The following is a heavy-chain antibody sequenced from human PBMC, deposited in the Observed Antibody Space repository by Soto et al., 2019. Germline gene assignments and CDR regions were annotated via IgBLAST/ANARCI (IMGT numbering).Heavy chain of an antibody. CDR1: GGSLSGYH. Sequence: VQLQQWGAGLLKPSETLSLTCASHGGSLSGYHWSWIRQPPGKGLEWIGEVDHGGNTDYNPSLKSRVIRSMDTSKNQFSLRLNSVTTADTGVYYCARCPRYCGGDCDYWGQGTLVNDSS. D-gene: IGHD2-21*01. CDR2: VDHGGNT. J-gene: IGHJ4*02. CDR3: ARCPRYCGGDCDY. V-gene: IGHV4-34*01.